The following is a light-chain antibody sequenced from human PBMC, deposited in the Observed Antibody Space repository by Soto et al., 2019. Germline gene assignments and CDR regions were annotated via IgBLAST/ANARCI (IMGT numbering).Light chain of an antibody. CDR3: QQYGNSPRYS. Sequence: EIVLTQSPGTLYLSLGERATLSCRASQSVSSNYLAWYQQKPGQAPRLLIYGTSSRATGIPDRFSGSGSGTDFTLTISRLEPEDFAVYYCQQYGNSPRYSFGQGTKLEIK. CDR1: QSVSSNY. V-gene: IGKV3-20*01. J-gene: IGKJ2*03. CDR2: GTS.